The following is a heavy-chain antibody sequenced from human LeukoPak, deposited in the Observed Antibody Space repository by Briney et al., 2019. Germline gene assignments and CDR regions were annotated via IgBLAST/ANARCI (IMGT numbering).Heavy chain of an antibody. CDR1: GGSISSYY. CDR2: IYYSGST. CDR3: ARDSVDYDFWSGRGISDAFDI. Sequence: PSETLSLTCTVSGGSISSYYWSWIRQAPGKGLEWIGYIYYSGSTNYNPSLKNRVTISVDTSKNQFSLKLSSVTAADTAVYYCARDSVDYDFWSGRGISDAFDIWGQGTMVTVSS. D-gene: IGHD3-3*01. J-gene: IGHJ3*02. V-gene: IGHV4-59*01.